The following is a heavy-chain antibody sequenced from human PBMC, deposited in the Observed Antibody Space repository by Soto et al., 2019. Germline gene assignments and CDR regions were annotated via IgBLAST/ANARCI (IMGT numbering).Heavy chain of an antibody. D-gene: IGHD5-12*01. CDR2: INHSGMT. V-gene: IGHV4-34*01. CDR3: STAFGRATITGFGGLPEDV. CDR1: GGSFSGFF. J-gene: IGHJ6*02. Sequence: ASETLSLTCVVYGGSFSGFFWSWLRQFPGKGMEWIGGINHSGMTNSNPSLKSLVTRSMDASKNQLSLKLKSVTAEDTAVSSCSTAFGRATITGFGGLPEDVCGQGTTVTVAS.